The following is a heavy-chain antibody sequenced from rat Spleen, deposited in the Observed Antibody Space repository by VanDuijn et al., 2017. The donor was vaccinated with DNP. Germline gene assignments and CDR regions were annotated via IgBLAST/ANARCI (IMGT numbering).Heavy chain of an antibody. CDR3: ARETPTTGAMDA. CDR1: GFSLTSYN. V-gene: IGHV2-30*01. D-gene: IGHD1-4*01. J-gene: IGHJ4*01. Sequence: QVQLKESGPGLVQPSQTLSLTCTVSGFSLTSYNVHWVRQPTGKGLEWMGIIWTGGSTDYNSARKYRLSISRDTSKSQVFLNMNSLQTEDIATYYCARETPTTGAMDAWGQGTSVTVSS. CDR2: IWTGGST.